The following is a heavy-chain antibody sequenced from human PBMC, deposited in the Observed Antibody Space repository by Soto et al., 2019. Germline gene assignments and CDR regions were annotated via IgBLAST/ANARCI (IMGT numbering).Heavy chain of an antibody. CDR3: ARGLKNYYGMDV. Sequence: EVQLVESGGGLVQPGGSLRLSCAASGFTFSSYWMHWVRQAPGKGLVWVSRINSDGSGAYYADPVTGRFTISRDNAKITVYLQMNSLRAEDTALYYCARGLKNYYGMDVWGQGTTVTVSS. CDR1: GFTFSSYW. J-gene: IGHJ6*02. V-gene: IGHV3-74*01. CDR2: INSDGSGA.